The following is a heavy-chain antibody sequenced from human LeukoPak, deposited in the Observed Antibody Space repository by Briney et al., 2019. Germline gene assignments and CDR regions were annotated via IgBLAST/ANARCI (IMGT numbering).Heavy chain of an antibody. J-gene: IGHJ4*02. Sequence: ASVKVSCKASGYTFTSYYMHWVRQAPGQGLEWMGIINPSGGSTSYAQKFQGRVTMIRDTSTSTVYMELSSLRSEDTAVYYCARDAGGSYLRITPYFDYWGQGTLVTVSS. D-gene: IGHD1-26*01. V-gene: IGHV1-46*01. CDR1: GYTFTSYY. CDR2: INPSGGST. CDR3: ARDAGGSYLRITPYFDY.